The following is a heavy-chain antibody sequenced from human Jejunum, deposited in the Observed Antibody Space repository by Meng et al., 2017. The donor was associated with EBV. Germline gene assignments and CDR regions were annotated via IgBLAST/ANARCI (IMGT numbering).Heavy chain of an antibody. CDR1: GFTFSSSA. CDR2: ITGSSGTT. Sequence: ELQSRESGGGLVQPGGSLRLSCAASGFTFSSSAMSWVRQAPGKGLEWVSVITGSSGTTYYADSVKGRFTISRDTSKNTLYLQMNGLRAEDTAIYYCAKLTSYWGQGTLVTVSS. V-gene: IGHV3-23*01. CDR3: AKLTSY. J-gene: IGHJ4*02. D-gene: IGHD1-1*01.